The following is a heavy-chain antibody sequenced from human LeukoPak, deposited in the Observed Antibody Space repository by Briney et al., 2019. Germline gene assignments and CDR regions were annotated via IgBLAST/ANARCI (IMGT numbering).Heavy chain of an antibody. V-gene: IGHV3-9*01. CDR1: GFTFDDYA. J-gene: IGHJ4*02. CDR2: ISWNSGSI. D-gene: IGHD6-13*01. Sequence: SGRSLRLSCAASGFTFDDYAMHWVRQAPGKGLEWVSGISWNSGSIGYADSVKGRFTISRDNAKNSLYLQMNSLRAEDTAVYYCARDSGGPIAAARNFDYWGQGTLVTVSS. CDR3: ARDSGGPIAAARNFDY.